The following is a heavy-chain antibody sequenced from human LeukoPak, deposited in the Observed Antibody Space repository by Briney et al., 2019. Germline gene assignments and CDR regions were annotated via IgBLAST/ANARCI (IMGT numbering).Heavy chain of an antibody. D-gene: IGHD3-16*01. CDR1: GFTFSSYA. Sequence: GGSLRLSCAASGFTFSSYAMHWVRQAPGKGLGWGAVISYDGSNKYYADSVKGRFTISRDNSKNTLYLQMNSLRAEDTAVYYCARAMSTWGGVRNYFDSWGRGALVTVSS. CDR3: ARAMSTWGGVRNYFDS. CDR2: ISYDGSNK. V-gene: IGHV3-30-3*01. J-gene: IGHJ4*02.